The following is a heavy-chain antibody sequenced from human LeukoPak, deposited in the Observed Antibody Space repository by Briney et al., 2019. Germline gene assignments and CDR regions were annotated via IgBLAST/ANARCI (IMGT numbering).Heavy chain of an antibody. CDR3: ARKGILGYCSSTSCYPEGTFFY. CDR2: INPNSGGT. V-gene: IGHV1-2*02. J-gene: IGHJ4*02. CDR1: GYTFTGYY. Sequence: GASVKVSCKASGYTFTGYYMHWVRQAPGQGLEWMGWINPNSGGTNCAQKFQGRVTMTRDTSISTAYMELSRLRSDDTAVYYCARKGILGYCSSTSCYPEGTFFYWGQGTLVTVSS. D-gene: IGHD2-2*01.